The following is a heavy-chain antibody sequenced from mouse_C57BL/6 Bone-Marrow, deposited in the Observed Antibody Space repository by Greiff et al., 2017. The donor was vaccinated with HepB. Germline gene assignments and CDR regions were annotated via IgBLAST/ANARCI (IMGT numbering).Heavy chain of an antibody. D-gene: IGHD2-4*01. CDR3: ARSGYDYDVAY. V-gene: IGHV1-85*01. J-gene: IGHJ3*01. CDR2: IYPRDGST. Sequence: QVQLKESGPELVKPGASVKLSCKASGYTFTSYDINWVKQRPGQGLEWIGWIYPRDGSTKYNEKFKGKATVTVDTSSSTAYMELHSLTSEDSAVYFCARSGYDYDVAYWGQGTLVTVSA. CDR1: GYTFTSYD.